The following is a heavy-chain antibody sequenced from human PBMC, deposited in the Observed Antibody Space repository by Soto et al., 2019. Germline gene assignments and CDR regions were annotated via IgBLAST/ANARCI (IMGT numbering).Heavy chain of an antibody. D-gene: IGHD3-10*01. V-gene: IGHV4-59*02. J-gene: IGHJ6*02. CDR3: ARDNFYGPYGMDV. CDR2: IFSSGST. CDR1: GGSVNAYY. Sequence: KPSETLSLTCSVSGGSVNAYYWSWIRQSPGKGLEWIGYIFSSGSTNYNPSLKNRVTLSVDVSKNQFSLKLTSVTAADTAVYYCARDNFYGPYGMDVWGQGTTVTVSS.